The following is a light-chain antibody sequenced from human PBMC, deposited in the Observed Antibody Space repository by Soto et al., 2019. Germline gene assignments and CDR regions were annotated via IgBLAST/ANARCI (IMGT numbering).Light chain of an antibody. CDR3: MQSLQKPST. V-gene: IGKV2-28*01. Sequence: LVVTQSPRSLPVTPGERAPMSCWASQSLHSNGINYLHWYLQKPGQPPQLLIYLASNRASGVTDRFSGSGSGTEYTLKISRVEAEDVGVYYCMQSLQKPSTFGPGTQVDIK. J-gene: IGKJ3*01. CDR2: LAS. CDR1: QSLHSNGINY.